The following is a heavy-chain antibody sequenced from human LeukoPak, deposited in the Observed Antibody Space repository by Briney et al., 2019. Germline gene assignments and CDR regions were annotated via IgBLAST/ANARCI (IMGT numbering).Heavy chain of an antibody. Sequence: PTGGSLRLSCAASGFIFSNYAMSWVRQTPARGLEWVSSLRGDGETFYADSVKGRFTLSRDDSRNTVYLQLNNLRVEDTATYYCAKASWVSNVDAVLWGQGTLVTVSS. CDR1: GFIFSNYA. CDR2: LRGDGET. CDR3: AKASWVSNVDAVL. J-gene: IGHJ4*02. V-gene: IGHV3-23*01. D-gene: IGHD3-16*01.